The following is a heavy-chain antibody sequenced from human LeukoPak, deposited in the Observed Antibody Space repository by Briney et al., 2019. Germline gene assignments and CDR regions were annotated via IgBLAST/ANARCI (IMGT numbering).Heavy chain of an antibody. D-gene: IGHD4-11*01. V-gene: IGHV1-46*01. CDR2: LNPSGGST. CDR3: ARWTTTYLDY. J-gene: IGHJ4*02. Sequence: ASVKVSCKASGYTFTGNYLHWVRQAPGQGLEWMGILNPSGGSTSYAQKFQGRVTMTRDTSTSTVYMELNSLRSEDTAVYYCARWTTTYLDYWGQGTLVTVSS. CDR1: GYTFTGNY.